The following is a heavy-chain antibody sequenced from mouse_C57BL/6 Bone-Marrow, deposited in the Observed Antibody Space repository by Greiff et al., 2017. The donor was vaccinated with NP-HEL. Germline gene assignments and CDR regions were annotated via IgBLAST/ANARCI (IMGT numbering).Heavy chain of an antibody. Sequence: LVESGAELVRPGASVKLSCTASGFNIKDDYMHWVKQRPEQGLEWIGWIDPENGDTEYASKFQGKATITADTSSNTAYLQLSSLTSEDTAVYYCTTAGGGYGPFYFDYWGQGTTLTVSS. CDR1: GFNIKDDY. V-gene: IGHV14-4*01. CDR2: IDPENGDT. D-gene: IGHD1-1*01. CDR3: TTAGGGYGPFYFDY. J-gene: IGHJ2*01.